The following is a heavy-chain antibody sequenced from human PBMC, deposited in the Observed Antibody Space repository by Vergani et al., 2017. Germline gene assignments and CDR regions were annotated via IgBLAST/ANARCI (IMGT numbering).Heavy chain of an antibody. Sequence: EVQLVESGGGLVQPGRFLRLSCAASGFTLDDYAMHWVRQAPGKGPEWVPGISWNSGSIGYADSVKGRFTISRDNAKNSLYLQMNSLRAEDTALYYCAKDRAPLGYYYYVMDVWGQGTTVTVSS. CDR3: AKDRAPLGYYYYVMDV. J-gene: IGHJ6*02. D-gene: IGHD3-16*01. CDR2: ISWNSGSI. V-gene: IGHV3-9*01. CDR1: GFTLDDYA.